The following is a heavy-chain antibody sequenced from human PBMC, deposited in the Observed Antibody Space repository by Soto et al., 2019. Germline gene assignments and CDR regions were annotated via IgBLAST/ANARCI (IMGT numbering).Heavy chain of an antibody. CDR3: ARGGYYENDWVKLRHFGSDV. CDR1: GSTLIRYG. V-gene: IGHV1-18*03. D-gene: IGHD3-16*01. J-gene: IGHJ6*02. Sequence: QVQLVQSAGEMKKPGASVQVSCKASGSTLIRYGITWVRQAPGQGFEWMGWSSPYDDSTTYAQQLQGRVTMTADTSTRIVNLTLRSLKSDDMAVYYCARGGYYENDWVKLRHFGSDVWGPGTSVTVSS. CDR2: SSPYDDST.